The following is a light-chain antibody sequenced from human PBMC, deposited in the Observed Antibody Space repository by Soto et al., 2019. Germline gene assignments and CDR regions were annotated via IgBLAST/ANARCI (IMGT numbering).Light chain of an antibody. CDR3: HPDDNLYT. J-gene: IGKJ2*01. CDR2: DAS. V-gene: IGKV1-33*01. CDR1: QDISNY. Sequence: DIQMTQSPSSLSASVGDRVTITCQASQDISNYLNWYQQKPGKAPKLLIYDASNLETGVPSRFSGSGSGTDFTFTISRLQAEDIEKYHWHPDDNLYTFGQGTKLEIK.